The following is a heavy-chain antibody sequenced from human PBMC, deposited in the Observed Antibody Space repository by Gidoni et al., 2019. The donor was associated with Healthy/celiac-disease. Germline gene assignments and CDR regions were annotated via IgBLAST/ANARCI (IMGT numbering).Heavy chain of an antibody. Sequence: QVQLVESGGGVVQPGRSLGRSCAASGFPFSSYGSHWVRQAPGKGVEWVAVISYDGSNKYYADSVKGRFTISRDNSKNTLYLQMNSLRAEDTAVYYCAKDAGPYCSSTSCFNWFDPWGQGTLVTVSS. V-gene: IGHV3-30*18. CDR3: AKDAGPYCSSTSCFNWFDP. CDR1: GFPFSSYG. D-gene: IGHD2-2*01. CDR2: ISYDGSNK. J-gene: IGHJ5*02.